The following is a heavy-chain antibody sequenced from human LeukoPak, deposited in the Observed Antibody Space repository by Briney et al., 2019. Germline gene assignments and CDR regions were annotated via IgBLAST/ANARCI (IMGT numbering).Heavy chain of an antibody. Sequence: PGGSVRLSCAASGFTFSSYGMHWVRQAPGKGLGWVAVIWYDGSNKYYADSVKGRFTISRDNSKNTLYLQMNSLRAEDTAVYYCARGVAAAGFFDYWGQGTLVTSSS. CDR2: IWYDGSNK. CDR1: GFTFSSYG. V-gene: IGHV3-33*01. D-gene: IGHD6-13*01. CDR3: ARGVAAAGFFDY. J-gene: IGHJ4*02.